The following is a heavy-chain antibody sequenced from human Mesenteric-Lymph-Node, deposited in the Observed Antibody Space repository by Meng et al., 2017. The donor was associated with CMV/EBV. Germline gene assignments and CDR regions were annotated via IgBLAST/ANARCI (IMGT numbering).Heavy chain of an antibody. CDR1: RFTFSSYW. Sequence: GESLKISCAASRFTFSSYWMSWVRQAPGKGLEWVANIKEDGSEKFYVDSVKGRFTISRDNAKNSLYLQMNSLRAEDTAVYYCAPGWPLVDVWGQGTTVTVSS. CDR2: IKEDGSEK. CDR3: APGWPLVDV. V-gene: IGHV3-7*01. J-gene: IGHJ6*02. D-gene: IGHD6-19*01.